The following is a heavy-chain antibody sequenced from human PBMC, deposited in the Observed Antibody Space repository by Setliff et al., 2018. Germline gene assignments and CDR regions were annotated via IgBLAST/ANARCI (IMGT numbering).Heavy chain of an antibody. CDR2: ISAYTGKA. V-gene: IGHV1-18*01. Sequence: GASVKVSCKASGYTFKTYGFTWMRQAPGQGLEWLGWISAYTGKADYAHNFQDRLTMTTDTSTNTAYMELRSLTSDDTAVYFCARAPRLEWILPTFDYWGRGTPVTVSS. CDR1: GYTFKTYG. CDR3: ARAPRLEWILPTFDY. J-gene: IGHJ4*02. D-gene: IGHD3-3*01.